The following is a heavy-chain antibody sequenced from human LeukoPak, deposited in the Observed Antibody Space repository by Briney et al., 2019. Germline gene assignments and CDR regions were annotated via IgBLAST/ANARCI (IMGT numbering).Heavy chain of an antibody. J-gene: IGHJ5*02. CDR2: ISGSGGST. V-gene: IGHV3-23*01. Sequence: GGSLRLSCAASGFTFSSYAMSWVRQAPGKGLEWVSAISGSGGSTYYADSVKGRFTISRDNAKNSLYLQMNTLRAEDTAMYYCAKDAQPRSRWFDPWGQGTLVTVSS. CDR1: GFTFSSYA. CDR3: AKDAQPRSRWFDP. D-gene: IGHD3-16*01.